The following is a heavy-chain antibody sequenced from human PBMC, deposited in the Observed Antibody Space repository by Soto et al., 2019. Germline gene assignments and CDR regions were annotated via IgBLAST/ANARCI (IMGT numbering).Heavy chain of an antibody. V-gene: IGHV4-30-4*02. D-gene: IGHD6-13*01. CDR3: ARKGAAASYAHYYMDV. Sequence: SETLSLTCTVSGGSISSGDYYWSWIRQPPGKGLEWIGYIYYSGSTYYNPSLKSRVTISVDTSRNRFSLNLTSATAADTAVYYCARKGAAASYAHYYMDVWGRGTAVTVSS. CDR1: GGSISSGDYY. CDR2: IYYSGST. J-gene: IGHJ6*03.